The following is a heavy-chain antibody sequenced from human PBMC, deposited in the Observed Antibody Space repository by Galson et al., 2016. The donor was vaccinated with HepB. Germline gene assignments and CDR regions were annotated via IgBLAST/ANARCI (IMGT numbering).Heavy chain of an antibody. J-gene: IGHJ5*02. D-gene: IGHD2-21*01. CDR2: IFYSGTT. Sequence: SETLSLTCTVSRGSIGINYWSWVRQPPGKGLEWLGYIFYSGTTSYNPSLKSRIRISVDTSANQLSLNLTSLTTADTAVYFCARETFGGGGWADAWGPGVLVTVSS. CDR3: ARETFGGGGWADA. V-gene: IGHV4-59*01. CDR1: RGSIGINY.